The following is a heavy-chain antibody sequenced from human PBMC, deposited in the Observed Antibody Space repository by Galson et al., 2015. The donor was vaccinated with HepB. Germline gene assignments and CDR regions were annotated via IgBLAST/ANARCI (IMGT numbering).Heavy chain of an antibody. D-gene: IGHD6-19*01. Sequence: ETLSLTCTVSGDSTSSYYWSWIRQPPGKGLEWIGYIYDSGSTNYNPSLKSRVTISVDTSTNQFSLKLRSVTAADTALYYCAREAKSSGWFSAFDIWGQGTMVTVSS. CDR3: AREAKSSGWFSAFDI. CDR2: IYDSGST. CDR1: GDSTSSYY. V-gene: IGHV4-59*01. J-gene: IGHJ3*02.